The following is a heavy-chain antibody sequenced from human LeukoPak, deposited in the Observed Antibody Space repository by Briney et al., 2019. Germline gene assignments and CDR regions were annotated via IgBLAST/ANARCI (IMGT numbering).Heavy chain of an antibody. J-gene: IGHJ6*03. Sequence: ASVEVSCKASGYTFTSYGISWVRQAPGQGLEWMGWISAYNGNTNYAQKLQGRVTMTTDTSTSTAYMELRSLRSDDTAVYYCARIREGYYYMDVWGKGTTVTVSS. CDR1: GYTFTSYG. CDR3: ARIREGYYYMDV. V-gene: IGHV1-18*01. CDR2: ISAYNGNT.